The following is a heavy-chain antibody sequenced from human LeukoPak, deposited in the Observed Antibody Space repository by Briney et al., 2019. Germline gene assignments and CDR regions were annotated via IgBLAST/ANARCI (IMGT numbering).Heavy chain of an antibody. D-gene: IGHD3-16*01. CDR2: ISYEGSNK. V-gene: IGHV3-30-3*01. CDR1: GFTFSSYA. Sequence: GRSQRLSCAASGFTFSSYAMHWVRQAPGKGLEWVAVISYEGSNKYYADSVKGRFTISRDNSKNTLYLQMNSLRAEDTTVYYCARERYAGYYFDYWGQGTLVTVSS. CDR3: ARERYAGYYFDY. J-gene: IGHJ4*02.